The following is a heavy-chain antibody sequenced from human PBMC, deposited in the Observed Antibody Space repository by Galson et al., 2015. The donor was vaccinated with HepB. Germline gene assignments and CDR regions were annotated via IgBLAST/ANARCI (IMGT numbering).Heavy chain of an antibody. CDR1: GFTFSSYG. J-gene: IGHJ2*01. CDR3: AKRIAAAGIGGYFDL. V-gene: IGHV3-30*02. D-gene: IGHD6-13*01. Sequence: SLRLSCAASGFTFSSYGMHWVRQAPGKGLEWVAFIRYDGSNKYYADSVKGRFTISRDNSKNTLYLQMNSLRAEDTAVYYCAKRIAAAGIGGYFDLWGRGTLVTVSS. CDR2: IRYDGSNK.